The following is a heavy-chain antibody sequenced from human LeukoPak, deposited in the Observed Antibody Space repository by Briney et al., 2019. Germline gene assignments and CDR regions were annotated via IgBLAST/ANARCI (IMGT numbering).Heavy chain of an antibody. Sequence: GGSLRLSCAASGFTFSSSAMSWVRQAPGKGLDWVSTINVSGGTTYHAESVKGRFTISRDNSKNTLYLQMNTLRAEDTAVYYCAKYGRSGYSSGMDVWGQGTTVTVSS. V-gene: IGHV3-23*01. CDR2: INVSGGTT. J-gene: IGHJ6*02. D-gene: IGHD2-15*01. CDR1: GFTFSSSA. CDR3: AKYGRSGYSSGMDV.